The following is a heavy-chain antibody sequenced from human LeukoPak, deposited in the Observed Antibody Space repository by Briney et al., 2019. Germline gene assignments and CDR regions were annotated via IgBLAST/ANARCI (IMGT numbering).Heavy chain of an antibody. J-gene: IGHJ4*02. CDR3: ATDYGDYVFDY. CDR2: IYSGGST. D-gene: IGHD4-17*01. Sequence: PGGSLRLSCAASGFTVSSNYMSWVRQAPGKGLEWVSVIYSGGSTYYADSVKGRFTISRDNSKNTLYLQMNSLRAEDTAVYYCATDYGDYVFDYWGQGTPVTVSS. V-gene: IGHV3-53*01. CDR1: GFTVSSNY.